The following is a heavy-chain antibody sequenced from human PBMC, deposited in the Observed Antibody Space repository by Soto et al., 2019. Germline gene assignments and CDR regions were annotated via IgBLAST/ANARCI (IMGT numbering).Heavy chain of an antibody. D-gene: IGHD2-2*01. V-gene: IGHV4-34*01. CDR2: VNDRGTT. CDR3: ARGRGKCSSSNCLPPLYYYYYGMDV. CDR1: GWSFRGYY. Sequence: LSRPGAVYGWSFRGYYWSWILQPPGKGLEWIGEVNDRGTTDYNPSLKSRLTISVDTPKNQISLKLSSLTAADTAVYYCARGRGKCSSSNCLPPLYYYYYGMDVSGQGTTVTSP. J-gene: IGHJ6*02.